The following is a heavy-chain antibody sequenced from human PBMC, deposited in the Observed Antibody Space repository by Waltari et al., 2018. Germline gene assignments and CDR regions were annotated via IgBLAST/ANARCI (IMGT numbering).Heavy chain of an antibody. CDR1: GFTFHSYA. Sequence: EVQLLESGGDLVQPGGSLTLSCAASGFTFHSYAMNWVRQAPGKGLEWGSAITSSSQSTDYADSVKGRFTISRDNSKNTAYLQMNSLRAGETAIYYCAKGTAAFYYGMDVWGQGTTVTVSS. V-gene: IGHV3-23*01. J-gene: IGHJ6*02. CDR3: AKGTAAFYYGMDV. CDR2: ITSSSQST. D-gene: IGHD3-16*01.